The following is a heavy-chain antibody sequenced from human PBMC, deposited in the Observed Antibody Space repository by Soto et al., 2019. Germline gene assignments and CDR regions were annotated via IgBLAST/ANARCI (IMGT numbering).Heavy chain of an antibody. CDR2: IYYSGST. V-gene: IGHV4-59*01. CDR1: GGSISSYY. CDR3: ARGGGYVPDYYYYGMDV. D-gene: IGHD5-12*01. Sequence: PSETLSLTCTVSGGSISSYYWSWIRQPPGKGLEWIGYIYYSGSTNYNPSLKSRVTISVDTSKNQFSLKLSSVTAADTAVYYCARGGGYVPDYYYYGMDVWGQGTTVTVSS. J-gene: IGHJ6*02.